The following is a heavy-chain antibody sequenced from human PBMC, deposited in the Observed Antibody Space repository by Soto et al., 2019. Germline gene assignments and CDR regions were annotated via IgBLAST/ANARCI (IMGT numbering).Heavy chain of an antibody. CDR1: GGSISSSSYY. V-gene: IGHV4-39*01. D-gene: IGHD2-21*02. J-gene: IGHJ6*02. CDR2: IYYSGST. CDR3: ARHPIPFIVVVTADVGMDV. Sequence: QLQLQESGPGLVKPSETLSLTCTVSGGSISSSSYYWGWIRQPPGKGLEWIGSIYYSGSTYYNPSLKSRVTISVDSSKNQFSLKLSSVTAADSAVYYCARHPIPFIVVVTADVGMDVWGQGTTVTVSS.